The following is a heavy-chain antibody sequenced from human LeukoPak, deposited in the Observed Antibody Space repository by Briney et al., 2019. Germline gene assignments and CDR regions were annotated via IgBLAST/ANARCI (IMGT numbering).Heavy chain of an antibody. Sequence: GGSLRLSCVASGFTFSSHSMSWVRQAPGKGLEWVSSFTSMSGTIYYADSVKGRFTISRDNAKNSLYLQMNSLRAEDTAVYYCARETSSSPGAFDIWGQGTMVTVSS. D-gene: IGHD6-13*01. V-gene: IGHV3-21*01. CDR1: GFTFSSHS. CDR3: ARETSSSPGAFDI. J-gene: IGHJ3*02. CDR2: FTSMSGTI.